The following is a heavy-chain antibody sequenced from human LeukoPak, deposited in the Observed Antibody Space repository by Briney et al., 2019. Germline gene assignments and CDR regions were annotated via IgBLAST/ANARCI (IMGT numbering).Heavy chain of an antibody. Sequence: GGSLRLSCAASGFTVSSNYMSWVRQAPGKGLEWVSVIYSGGSTYYADSVKGRFTISRDNSKNTLYLQMNSLRAEDTAVYYCAALGRPYDSSGYYYRWGQGTLVTVSS. CDR2: IYSGGST. CDR1: GFTVSSNY. V-gene: IGHV3-53*01. CDR3: AALGRPYDSSGYYYR. D-gene: IGHD3-22*01. J-gene: IGHJ5*02.